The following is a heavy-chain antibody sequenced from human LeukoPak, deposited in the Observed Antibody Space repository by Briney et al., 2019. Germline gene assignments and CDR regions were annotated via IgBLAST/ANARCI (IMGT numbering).Heavy chain of an antibody. CDR1: GGSVSSGSYY. CDR2: IYYSGST. CDR3: ARGSYDILTGYYPLNY. Sequence: SETLSLTCTVSGGSVSSGSYYWSWIRQPPGKGLEWIGYIYYSGSTYYNPSLKSRVTISVDTSKNQFSLKLSSVTAADTAVYYCARGSYDILTGYYPLNYWGQGTLVTVSS. V-gene: IGHV4-61*01. D-gene: IGHD3-9*01. J-gene: IGHJ4*02.